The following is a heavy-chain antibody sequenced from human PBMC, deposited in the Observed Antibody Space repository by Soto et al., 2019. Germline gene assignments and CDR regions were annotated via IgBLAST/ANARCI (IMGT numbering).Heavy chain of an antibody. CDR2: IYPGDSDT. CDR3: DIIGPEMATINEYSYYGMDV. V-gene: IGHV5-51*01. CDR1: GYSFTSYW. Sequence: GESLKISCKGSGYSFTSYWIGWVRQMPGKGLEWMGIIYPGDSDTRYSPSFQGQVTISADKYISNAYLQWSSLKASDTAMYYCDIIGPEMATINEYSYYGMDVWGQGTSVTVSS. D-gene: IGHD1-20*01. J-gene: IGHJ6*02.